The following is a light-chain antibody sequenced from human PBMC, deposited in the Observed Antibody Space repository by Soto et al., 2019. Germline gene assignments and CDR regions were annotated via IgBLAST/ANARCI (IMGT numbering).Light chain of an antibody. CDR3: QQSYSTPPV. J-gene: IGKJ2*01. CDR1: QRISKY. Sequence: DIQMTQSPSSLSASIGDTVTITCRTSQRISKYLNWYQQEPGRAPNLLIFTTSNLQTGVPSRFSGSGSGTDFTLTISSLQPEDFATYYCQQSYSTPPVFGPGTKVEVK. V-gene: IGKV1-39*01. CDR2: TTS.